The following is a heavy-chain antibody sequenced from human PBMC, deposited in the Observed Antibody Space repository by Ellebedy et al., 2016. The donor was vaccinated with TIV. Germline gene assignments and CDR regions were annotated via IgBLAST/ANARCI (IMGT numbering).Heavy chain of an antibody. D-gene: IGHD6-13*01. CDR3: AKSISSWYNYYGMDV. CDR2: ISYDGSNK. CDR1: GFTFSSSG. Sequence: GESLKISCAASGFTFSSSGMHWVRQAPGKGLEWVADISYDGSNKDYADSVKGRFTISRDNSKNTLYLQMNSLRAEDTAVYFCAKSISSWYNYYGMDVWGQGTTVTVSS. V-gene: IGHV3-30*18. J-gene: IGHJ6*02.